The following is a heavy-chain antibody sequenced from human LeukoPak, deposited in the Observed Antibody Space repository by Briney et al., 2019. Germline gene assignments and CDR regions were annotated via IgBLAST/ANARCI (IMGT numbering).Heavy chain of an antibody. CDR1: GFTFSSYA. CDR2: MSGSGGST. J-gene: IGHJ3*02. D-gene: IGHD3-3*01. V-gene: IGHV3-23*01. CDR3: AILVKEYYDFWSGANAFDI. Sequence: PGGSLRLSCAASGFTFSSYAMSWVRQAPGRGMEWVSAMSGSGGSTYYADSVTGRLTISRDNSKNTLYLQMNSLRAEETAVYYCAILVKEYYDFWSGANAFDIWGQGTMVTVSS.